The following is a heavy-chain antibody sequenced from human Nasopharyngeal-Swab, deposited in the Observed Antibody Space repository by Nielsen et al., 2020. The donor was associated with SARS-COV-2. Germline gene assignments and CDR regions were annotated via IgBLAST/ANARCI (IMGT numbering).Heavy chain of an antibody. CDR2: ISGSGGST. Sequence: GESLKISCAASRFTFSSYAMSWVRQAPGKGLEWVSAISGSGGSTYYADSVKGRFTISRDNSKNTLYLQMNSLRAEDTAVYYCAKLGCSGGSCYRMLDYYYYYMDVWGKGTTVTVSS. J-gene: IGHJ6*03. CDR3: AKLGCSGGSCYRMLDYYYYYMDV. D-gene: IGHD2-15*01. V-gene: IGHV3-23*01. CDR1: RFTFSSYA.